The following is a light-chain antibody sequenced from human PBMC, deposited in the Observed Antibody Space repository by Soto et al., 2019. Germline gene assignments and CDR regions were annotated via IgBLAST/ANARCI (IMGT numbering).Light chain of an antibody. CDR1: SSDVGSYNY. CDR3: CSYSGSDSFL. Sequence: QSALTQPRSVSGSPGESVTISCSGTSSDVGSYNYVSWYQQYPGKAPKVMIYDVSERPSEVPVRFSGSKSGNTASLTISGLQAEEEAEYFCCSYSGSDSFLFGGGPKLTVL. V-gene: IGLV2-11*01. J-gene: IGLJ2*01. CDR2: DVS.